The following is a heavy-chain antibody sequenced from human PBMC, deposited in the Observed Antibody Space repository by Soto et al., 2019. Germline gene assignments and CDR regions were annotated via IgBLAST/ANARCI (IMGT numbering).Heavy chain of an antibody. J-gene: IGHJ5*02. D-gene: IGHD4-17*01. Sequence: QVQLVESGGGVVQPGRSLRLSCAASGFTFSSYAMHWVRQAPGKGLEWVAVISYDGSNKYYADSVKGRFTISRDNSKNTLYLQMNSLRAEDTAVYYCARQPYRYYGGNSRWFDPWGQGTLFTVSS. V-gene: IGHV3-30-3*01. CDR1: GFTFSSYA. CDR2: ISYDGSNK. CDR3: ARQPYRYYGGNSRWFDP.